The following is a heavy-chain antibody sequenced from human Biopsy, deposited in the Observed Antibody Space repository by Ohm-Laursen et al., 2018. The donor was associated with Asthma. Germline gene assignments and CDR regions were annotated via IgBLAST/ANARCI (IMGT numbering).Heavy chain of an antibody. CDR1: GSTFYNYV. J-gene: IGHJ4*02. Sequence: SLTLSRAASGSTFYNYVIYWVRQAPGTGQEREAGIFLDGRNKYYADSVKSRVITSRDNSKEKRYLQLNSLRGDDTTVYYCARGNTWGVAYYFDYWGQETLVTVSS. V-gene: IGHV3-30*04. CDR2: IFLDGRNK. CDR3: ARGNTWGVAYYFDY. D-gene: IGHD3-10*01.